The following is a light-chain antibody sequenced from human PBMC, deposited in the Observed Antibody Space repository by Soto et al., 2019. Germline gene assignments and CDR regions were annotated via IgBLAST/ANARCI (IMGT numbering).Light chain of an antibody. CDR1: QTISKY. Sequence: DVQMTQSPSSLSASVGDRVTITCRTSQTISKYLNWYQQKPGKAPKLLIYAASSLQSGVPSRFSGSGSETDLTLTISRLQPEDFATYYCQQSYSSPGFGQGTKVEIK. J-gene: IGKJ1*01. CDR2: AAS. CDR3: QQSYSSPG. V-gene: IGKV1-39*01.